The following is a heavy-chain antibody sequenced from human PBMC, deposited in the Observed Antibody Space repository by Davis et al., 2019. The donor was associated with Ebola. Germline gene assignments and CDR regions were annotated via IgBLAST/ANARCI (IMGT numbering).Heavy chain of an antibody. CDR1: GFTFSDYY. Sequence: GESLKISCAASGFTFSDYYMSWIRQAPGKGLEWVSTISGSGSSTYYTDSVKGRFTISRDNSNNLLYLQMNSLRAEDTAVYYCAIPDCSGANCYSVYIKNWGQGTLVTVSS. CDR3: AIPDCSGANCYSVYIKN. D-gene: IGHD2-15*01. CDR2: ISGSGSST. J-gene: IGHJ4*02. V-gene: IGHV3-23*01.